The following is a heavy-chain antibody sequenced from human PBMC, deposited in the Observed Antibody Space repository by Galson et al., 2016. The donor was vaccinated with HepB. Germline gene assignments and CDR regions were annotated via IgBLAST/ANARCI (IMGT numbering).Heavy chain of an antibody. D-gene: IGHD5-18*01. CDR3: ARDLVDTSMGEYFYYYGLDV. V-gene: IGHV3-11*01. J-gene: IGHJ6*04. CDR2: ISSRAGAI. CDR1: GFTFSDYY. Sequence: SLRLSCAASGFTFSDYYMSWIRQAPGKGLEWVSSISSRAGAIYYADFVQGRFTISRDNAKTSVNLQMNSLRADDTAVYYCARDLVDTSMGEYFYYYGLDVWGRGTTVTVSS.